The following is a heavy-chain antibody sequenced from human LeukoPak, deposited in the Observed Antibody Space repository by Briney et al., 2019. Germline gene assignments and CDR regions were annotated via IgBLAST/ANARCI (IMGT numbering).Heavy chain of an antibody. CDR2: IRYDGSNK. J-gene: IGHJ3*02. CDR3: AKGIRRGYSYGPGTDAFDI. D-gene: IGHD5-18*01. Sequence: PGGSLRLSCAASGFTFSSYAMSWVRQAPGKGLEWVAFIRYDGSNKYYADSVKGRFTISRDNSKNTLYLQMNSLRAEDTAVYYCAKGIRRGYSYGPGTDAFDIWGQGTMVTVSS. CDR1: GFTFSSYA. V-gene: IGHV3-30*02.